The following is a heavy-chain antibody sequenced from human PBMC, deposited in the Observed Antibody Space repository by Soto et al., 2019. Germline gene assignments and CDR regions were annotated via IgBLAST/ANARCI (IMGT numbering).Heavy chain of an antibody. V-gene: IGHV4-39*01. CDR1: GGSISSSSYY. CDR3: ARHGFDGGGIWDWVYYGSGSYWFDP. CDR2: IYYSGST. D-gene: IGHD3-10*01. J-gene: IGHJ5*02. Sequence: SETLSLTCTVSGGSISSSSYYWGWIRQPPGKGLEWIGSIYYSGSTYYNPSLKSRVTISVDTSKNQFSLKLSSVTAADTAVYYCARHGFDGGGIWDWVYYGSGSYWFDPWGQGTLVTVSS.